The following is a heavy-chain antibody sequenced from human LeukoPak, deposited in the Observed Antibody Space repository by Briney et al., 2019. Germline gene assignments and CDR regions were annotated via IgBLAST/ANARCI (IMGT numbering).Heavy chain of an antibody. CDR3: ARGPGRYCSSTSCSHFDY. Sequence: GGSLRLSCAASGFTFGSYAMHWVRQAPGKGLEWVAVISYDGSNKYYADSVKGRFTISRDNSKNTLYLQMNSLRAEDTAVYYCARGPGRYCSSTSCSHFDYWGQGTLVTVSS. CDR2: ISYDGSNK. V-gene: IGHV3-30-3*01. D-gene: IGHD2-2*01. J-gene: IGHJ4*02. CDR1: GFTFGSYA.